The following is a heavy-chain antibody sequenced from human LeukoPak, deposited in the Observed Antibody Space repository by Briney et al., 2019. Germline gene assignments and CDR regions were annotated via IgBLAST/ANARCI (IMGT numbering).Heavy chain of an antibody. J-gene: IGHJ4*02. D-gene: IGHD5-12*01. CDR3: AKGGDITSSQFDY. V-gene: IGHV3-30*02. CDR1: GFTFSSYG. Sequence: QPGGSLRLACAASGFTFSSYGMHWVRQAPGKGLEWVAFIRYVGNNKYYSDSVKGRFTISRDNSKNTLYLQMNSLRAEDTAVYYCAKGGDITSSQFDYWGQGTLVTVSS. CDR2: IRYVGNNK.